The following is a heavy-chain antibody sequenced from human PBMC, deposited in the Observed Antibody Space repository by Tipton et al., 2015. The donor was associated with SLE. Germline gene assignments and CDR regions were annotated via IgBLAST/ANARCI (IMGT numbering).Heavy chain of an antibody. Sequence: TLSLTCTVSGDSMSSDDYYWTWIRQHPGKGLECIGHIYKGGNTYYNPSLKSRLTISADTSKNQFSLKLRSVSAADTAVYYCARRGVGGYDYFDYWGRGTLVTVSS. V-gene: IGHV4-31*03. D-gene: IGHD5-12*01. CDR3: ARRGVGGYDYFDY. J-gene: IGHJ4*02. CDR1: GDSMSSDDYY. CDR2: IYKGGNT.